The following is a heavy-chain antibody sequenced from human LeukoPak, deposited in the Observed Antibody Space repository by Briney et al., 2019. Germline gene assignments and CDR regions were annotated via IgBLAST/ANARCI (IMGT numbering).Heavy chain of an antibody. CDR3: AKFMAYGGNSGTIDY. V-gene: IGHV3-21*01. D-gene: IGHD4-17*01. Sequence: GGSLRLSCAASGFTFSSYSMNWVRQAPVKGLEWVSSISSSSSYIYYADSVKGRFTISRDNAKNSLYLQMNSLRAEDTAVYYCAKFMAYGGNSGTIDYWGQGTLVTVSS. CDR2: ISSSSSYI. J-gene: IGHJ4*02. CDR1: GFTFSSYS.